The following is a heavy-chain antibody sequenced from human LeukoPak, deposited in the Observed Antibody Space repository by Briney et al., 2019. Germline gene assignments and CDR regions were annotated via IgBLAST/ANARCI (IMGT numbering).Heavy chain of an antibody. D-gene: IGHD3-22*01. J-gene: IGHJ6*02. CDR1: GFTFSSYG. CDR2: ISYDGSNK. V-gene: IGHV3-30*18. Sequence: QPGGSLRLSCAASGFTFSSYGMHWVRQAPGKGLEWVAVISYDGSNKYYADSVKGRFTISRDNSKNTLYLQMNSLRAEDTAVYYCAKDLLADSSGSAVYYYYGMDVWGQGTTVTVSS. CDR3: AKDLLADSSGSAVYYYYGMDV.